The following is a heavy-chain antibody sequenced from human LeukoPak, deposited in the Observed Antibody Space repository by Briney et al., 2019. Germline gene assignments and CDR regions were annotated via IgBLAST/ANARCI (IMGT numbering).Heavy chain of an antibody. CDR1: GGSISSGRYY. Sequence: SSETLSLTCTVSGGSISSGRYYWSSIRQPAGKGLEWIGRIYTSGSTNYNPSLKSRVTISVDTSKNQFSLKLSSVTAADTAVYYCARDSTLRYFDWAYNWFDPWGQGTLVTVSS. J-gene: IGHJ5*02. CDR3: ARDSTLRYFDWAYNWFDP. V-gene: IGHV4-61*02. D-gene: IGHD3-9*01. CDR2: IYTSGST.